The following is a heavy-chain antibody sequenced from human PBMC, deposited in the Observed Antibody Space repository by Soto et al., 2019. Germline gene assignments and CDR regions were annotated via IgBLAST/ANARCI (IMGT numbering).Heavy chain of an antibody. CDR1: EGRVCRHW. J-gene: IGHJ3*02. D-gene: IGHD4-17*01. CDR3: TRDLDYGGNSEDFDI. CDR2: IYPGDSRT. V-gene: IGHV5-51*01. Sequence: GGSEKRPQEGCEGRVCRHWGAWEGPKTREGLKWMGIIYPGDSRTTYSPSFQGQVTISADKSINTAYLQWSSLKASDTAMYYCTRDLDYGGNSEDFDIWGQGTRVTVSS.